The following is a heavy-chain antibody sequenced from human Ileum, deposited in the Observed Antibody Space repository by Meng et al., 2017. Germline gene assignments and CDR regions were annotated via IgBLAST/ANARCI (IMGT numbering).Heavy chain of an antibody. CDR1: GFTFINYA. CDR2: ISGNGYTT. Sequence: EVQLLYSGGGLVQPGGSLRLSCAASGFTFINYAMSWVRQAPGKGLQWVSSISGNGYTTFYADSVRGRFSISRDNSNNKLFLQMNSLRADDTAVYYCAKYYASGSFYSFDSWGQGTLVTVSS. J-gene: IGHJ4*02. V-gene: IGHV3-23*01. CDR3: AKYYASGSFYSFDS. D-gene: IGHD3-10*01.